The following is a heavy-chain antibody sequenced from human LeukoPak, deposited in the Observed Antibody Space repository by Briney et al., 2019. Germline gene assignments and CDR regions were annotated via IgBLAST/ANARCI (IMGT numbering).Heavy chain of an antibody. V-gene: IGHV1-69*04. D-gene: IGHD3-16*02. CDR2: IIPILDVA. CDR1: GDNFNRYV. J-gene: IGHJ3*02. CDR3: TREGVYSPDPSSYHRDAFDI. Sequence: ASVKVSCKANGDNFNRYVITWVRQAPGQGLEWMGRIIPILDVANFAQKFQGRVSITAGKSTNTAHMELTSLRSEDTAVYYCTREGVYSPDPSSYHRDAFDIWGQGTVVTVSS.